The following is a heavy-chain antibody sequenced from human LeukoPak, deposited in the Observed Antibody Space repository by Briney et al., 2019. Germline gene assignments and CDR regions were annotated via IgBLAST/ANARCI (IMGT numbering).Heavy chain of an antibody. CDR1: GFIFSSYS. V-gene: IGHV3-23*01. CDR3: AKAASSSWPSYYYGMDV. CDR2: ITGSGGNT. D-gene: IGHD6-13*01. Sequence: GGSLRLSCAASGFIFSSYSMSWVRQAPGEGLEWVSVITGSGGNTYYADSVKGRFTISKDNSKNTVYLQMSSLRVDDTAVYYCAKAASSSWPSYYYGMDVWGQGTTVTVSS. J-gene: IGHJ6*02.